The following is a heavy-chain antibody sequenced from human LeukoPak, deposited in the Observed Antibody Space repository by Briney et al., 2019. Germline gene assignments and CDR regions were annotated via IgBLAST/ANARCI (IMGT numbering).Heavy chain of an antibody. J-gene: IGHJ2*01. CDR1: GFTFSSYD. Sequence: GGSLRLSCAAFGFTFSSYDMSWVRQAPGKGLERVSAISGSGGSTYNADSVRGRSTISRDNSKNTVYLQMNSLRAEDTAVYYCAKHVMSYDSSGYRTDWYFDLWGRGTLVTVSS. D-gene: IGHD3-22*01. CDR2: ISGSGGST. CDR3: AKHVMSYDSSGYRTDWYFDL. V-gene: IGHV3-23*01.